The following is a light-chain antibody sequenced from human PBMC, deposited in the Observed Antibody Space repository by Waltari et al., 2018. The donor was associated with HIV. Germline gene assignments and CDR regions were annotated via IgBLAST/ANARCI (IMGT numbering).Light chain of an antibody. V-gene: IGLV2-23*02. CDR2: DVT. CDR3: CSYVTSSTLV. CDR1: NSDVGNYTL. Sequence: QSALTQPASVSGSPGQSITISCTGGNSDVGNYTLVSWYQQDPGKAPKLMIYDVTKRPSGVSDRFSGSKSGNTASLTISALQAEDEAVYYCCSYVTSSTLVFGGGTKVTV. J-gene: IGLJ3*02.